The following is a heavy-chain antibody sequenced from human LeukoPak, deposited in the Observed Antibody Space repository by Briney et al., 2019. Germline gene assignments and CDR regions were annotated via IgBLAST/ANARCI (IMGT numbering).Heavy chain of an antibody. Sequence: ASVKVSCKSSGYTFTGYYMHWVRQAPGQGLEWMGWINPNSGGTNYAQKFQGRVTMTRDTSISTAYMELSRLRSDDTAVYYCARDSYGSSTSCYAPVDYWGQGTLVTVSS. J-gene: IGHJ4*02. CDR3: ARDSYGSSTSCYAPVDY. V-gene: IGHV1-2*02. CDR2: INPNSGGT. D-gene: IGHD2-2*01. CDR1: GYTFTGYY.